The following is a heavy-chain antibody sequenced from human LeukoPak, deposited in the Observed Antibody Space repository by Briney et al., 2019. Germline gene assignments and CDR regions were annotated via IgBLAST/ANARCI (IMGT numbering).Heavy chain of an antibody. Sequence: PGGSLRLSCAASVFTVSSNYMSWGRQAPGKGLEWVSVIYSGGSTNYADSVKGRFTISRDNSKNTLYLQMNSLRAEDTAVYYCAVDYGSGSSYYYYGMVVWGQGTTVTVSS. D-gene: IGHD3-10*01. CDR3: AVDYGSGSSYYYYGMVV. CDR1: VFTVSSNY. CDR2: IYSGGST. J-gene: IGHJ6*02. V-gene: IGHV3-53*01.